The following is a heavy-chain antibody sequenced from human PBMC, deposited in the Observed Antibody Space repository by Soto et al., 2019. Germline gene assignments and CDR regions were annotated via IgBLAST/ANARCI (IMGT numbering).Heavy chain of an antibody. V-gene: IGHV3-7*05. CDR2: IKYDGSES. CDR1: GFSFRDYW. CDR3: ARGVSWGHFDN. D-gene: IGHD7-27*01. J-gene: IGHJ4*02. Sequence: EAQSVESGGGLVQPGGSLKLYCVRSGFSFRDYWVAWVRQAQGKGLAWVASIKYDGSESKYVDSVKGRFTISRENAKNSLYLQMNSLRADDTAVYYCARGVSWGHFDNWGQGSLFTVSS.